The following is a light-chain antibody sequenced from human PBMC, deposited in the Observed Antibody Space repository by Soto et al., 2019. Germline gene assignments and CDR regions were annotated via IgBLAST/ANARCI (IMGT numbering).Light chain of an antibody. CDR3: SSYAGNNNVV. CDR1: SSDVGDYKF. CDR2: EVS. Sequence: QSALTQPPSASGSPGQSVTISCTGTSSDVGDYKFVSWCQQHPGKAPKLLIYEVSRRPSGVPDRFSGSKSGNTASLTVSGLQAEDEADYYCSSYAGNNNVVFGGGTKLTVL. J-gene: IGLJ2*01. V-gene: IGLV2-8*01.